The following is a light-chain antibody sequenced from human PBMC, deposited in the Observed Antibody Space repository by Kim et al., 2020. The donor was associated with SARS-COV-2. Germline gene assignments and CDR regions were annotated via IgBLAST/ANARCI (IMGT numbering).Light chain of an antibody. Sequence: VSPGQTASIPCSGYDLGDKYFSWYQQKPGQSPVLVIYQDSERPSGIPERFSGSNSGNTATLTISGTQAIDEAAYYCQAWDSGAMIFGGGTKVTVL. V-gene: IGLV3-1*01. CDR3: QAWDSGAMI. CDR2: QDS. CDR1: DLGDKY. J-gene: IGLJ2*01.